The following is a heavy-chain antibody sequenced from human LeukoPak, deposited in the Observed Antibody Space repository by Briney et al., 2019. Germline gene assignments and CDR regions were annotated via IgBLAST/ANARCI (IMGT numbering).Heavy chain of an antibody. CDR3: AKNRGGSYYSGSDY. V-gene: IGHV3-23*01. D-gene: IGHD1-26*01. CDR1: GFTFSSYA. J-gene: IGHJ4*02. CDR2: VRGSDAST. Sequence: GGSLRLSCAASGFTFSSYAMNWVRQAPGKGLEWVSAVRGSDASTSYADSVKGRFTISRDNSKNTLYLQMNSLRAEDTAVYYCAKNRGGSYYSGSDYWGQGTLVTVSS.